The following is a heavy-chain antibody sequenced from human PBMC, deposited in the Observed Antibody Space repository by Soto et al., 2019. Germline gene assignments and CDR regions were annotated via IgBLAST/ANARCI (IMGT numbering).Heavy chain of an antibody. CDR3: AGGSGWLVDY. D-gene: IGHD6-19*01. CDR2: IKQDGSEK. CDR1: GFTFSTYC. Sequence: GGSLRLSCAPSGFTFSTYCMNWVRQAPGKGLEWVANIKQDGSEKYYVDSVKGRFTISRDNAKKSLFLQMTSLRAEDTAVYYCAGGSGWLVDYWGQGTLVTVSS. V-gene: IGHV3-7*02. J-gene: IGHJ4*02.